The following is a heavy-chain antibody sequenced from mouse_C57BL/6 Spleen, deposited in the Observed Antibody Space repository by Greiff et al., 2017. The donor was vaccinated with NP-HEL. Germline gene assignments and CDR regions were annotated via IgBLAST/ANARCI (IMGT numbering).Heavy chain of an antibody. CDR1: GYSITSGYS. Sequence: ESGPGLVKPSQSLSLTCSVTGYSITSGYSWNWIRQFPGNKLEWMGYISYDGSNNYNPSLKNRISITRDTSKNQFFLKLNSVTTEDTATYYCARDHDYGAMDYWGQGTSVTVSS. V-gene: IGHV3-6*01. CDR2: ISYDGSN. CDR3: ARDHDYGAMDY. J-gene: IGHJ4*01.